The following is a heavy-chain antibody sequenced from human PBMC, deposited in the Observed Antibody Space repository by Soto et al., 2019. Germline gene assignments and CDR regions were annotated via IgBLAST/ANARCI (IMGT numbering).Heavy chain of an antibody. V-gene: IGHV4-61*01. D-gene: IGHD6-13*01. CDR1: GGSVSSGSYY. J-gene: IGHJ6*02. CDR2: IYYSGST. Sequence: SETLSLTCTVSGGSVSSGSYYWSWIRQPPGKGLEWIGYIYYSGSTNYNPSLKSRVTISVDTSKNQFSLKLSSVTTADTAVYYCARAGLFGAAAVNYYYYGMDVWGQGTRVT. CDR3: ARAGLFGAAAVNYYYYGMDV.